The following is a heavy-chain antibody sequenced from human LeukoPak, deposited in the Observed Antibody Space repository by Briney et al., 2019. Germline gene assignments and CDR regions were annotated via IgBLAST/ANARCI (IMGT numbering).Heavy chain of an antibody. V-gene: IGHV1-46*01. CDR1: GYTFTSYY. CDR2: INPSGGST. Sequence: ASVKVSCKASGYTFTSYYMHWVRQAPGQGLEWMGIINPSGGSTSYAQMFQGRVTMTRDTSTSTVYMELSSLRSEDTAVYYCAGEEIQLCFDYWGQGTLVTVSS. CDR3: AGEEIQLCFDY. J-gene: IGHJ4*02. D-gene: IGHD5-18*01.